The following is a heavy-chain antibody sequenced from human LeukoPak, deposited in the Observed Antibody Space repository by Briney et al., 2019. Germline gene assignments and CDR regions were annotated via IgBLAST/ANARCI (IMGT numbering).Heavy chain of an antibody. CDR3: ARAKVTNDY. V-gene: IGHV3-7*03. CDR2: INEDGSEK. CDR1: GFTLGSYW. Sequence: GGSLRLSCAASGFTLGSYWMSWVRQASGKGLEWVANINEDGSEKYYVDSVKGRFTISRDNAKNSLYLQMNSLRAEDTAVYYCARAKVTNDYWGQGTLVTVSS. D-gene: IGHD4-17*01. J-gene: IGHJ4*02.